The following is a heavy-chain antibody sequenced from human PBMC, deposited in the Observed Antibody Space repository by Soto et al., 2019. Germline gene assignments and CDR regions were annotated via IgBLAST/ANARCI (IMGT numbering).Heavy chain of an antibody. Sequence: VQLVESGGGLVKPGGSLRLSCAASGFSFSEHSMIWVRQAPGEGLEWVSSVSGTSSYIYYADSVKGRFTISRDNARHSLYLQMNSLRAEDTAVYYCARAYGSGSYYNYYFDYWGQGTLVTVS. CDR1: GFSFSEHS. V-gene: IGHV3-21*01. CDR2: VSGTSSYI. D-gene: IGHD3-10*01. J-gene: IGHJ4*02. CDR3: ARAYGSGSYYNYYFDY.